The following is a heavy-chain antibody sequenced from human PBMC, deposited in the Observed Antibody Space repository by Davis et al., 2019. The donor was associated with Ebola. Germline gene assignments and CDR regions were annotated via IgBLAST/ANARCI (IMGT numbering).Heavy chain of an antibody. CDR2: ISTSGNTK. J-gene: IGHJ4*02. Sequence: PGGSLRLSCAASGFIFSSYEMNWVRQAPGKGLEWVSYISTSGNTKYYVDSVKGRFTISRDNAKNSLYLQMNSLRAEDTAVYYCARAGSVGAVDYWGQGTLVTVSS. CDR3: ARAGSVGAVDY. D-gene: IGHD3-10*01. V-gene: IGHV3-48*03. CDR1: GFIFSSYE.